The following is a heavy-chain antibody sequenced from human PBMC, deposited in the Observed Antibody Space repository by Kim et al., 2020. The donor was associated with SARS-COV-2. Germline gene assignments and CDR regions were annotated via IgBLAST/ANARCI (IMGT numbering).Heavy chain of an antibody. CDR3: ARTWVKENNDSSGCRYYY. J-gene: IGHJ6*01. CDR2: IYYSGSN. Sequence: SETLSLTCTVSGGSISSYYWSWIRQPPGKGLEWIGYIYYSGSNNYNPSLKSRVTISVNTSKNQFSLNLSSVTAAATTVNYCARTWVKENNDSSGCRYYY. D-gene: IGHD3-22*01. V-gene: IGHV4-59*08. CDR1: GGSISSYY.